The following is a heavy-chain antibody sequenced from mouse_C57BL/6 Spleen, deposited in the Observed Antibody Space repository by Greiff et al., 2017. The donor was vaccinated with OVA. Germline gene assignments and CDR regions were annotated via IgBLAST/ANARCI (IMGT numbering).Heavy chain of an antibody. Sequence: DVMLVESGGGLVQSGRSLRLSCATSGFTFSDFYMEWVRQAPGKGLEWIAASRNKANDYTTEYSASVKGRFIVSRDTSQSILYLQMNALRAEDTAIYYCARDAGDWDGYFDVWGTGTTVTVSS. V-gene: IGHV7-1*01. CDR2: SRNKANDYTT. CDR3: ARDAGDWDGYFDV. CDR1: GFTFSDFY. J-gene: IGHJ1*03. D-gene: IGHD4-1*01.